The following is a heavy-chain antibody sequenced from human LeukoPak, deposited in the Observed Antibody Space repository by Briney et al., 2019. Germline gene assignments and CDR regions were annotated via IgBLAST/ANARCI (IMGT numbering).Heavy chain of an antibody. Sequence: GGSLRLSCAASGFTFSSYGMHWVRQAPGKGLEWVAVIWYDGSNKYYADSVKGRFTISRDNSKNTLYLQMNSLRAEDTAVYYCARDYDFWSCSSSPSYWGQGTLVTVSS. CDR1: GFTFSSYG. J-gene: IGHJ4*02. CDR2: IWYDGSNK. V-gene: IGHV3-33*01. D-gene: IGHD3-3*01. CDR3: ARDYDFWSCSSSPSY.